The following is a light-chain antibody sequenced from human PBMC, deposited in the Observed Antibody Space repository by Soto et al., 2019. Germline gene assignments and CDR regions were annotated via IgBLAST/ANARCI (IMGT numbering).Light chain of an antibody. J-gene: IGLJ3*02. CDR3: AVWAQSLTGWV. Sequence: QSVLTQPPSASGTPGQRLTISCSGSSSNIGSHFVYWYQHLPGTAPTLLIFRDGQRPSGVPARFFGSKSGTSASLAITGLRSEDEADYYCAVWAQSLTGWVFGGGTKLTVL. CDR1: SSNIGSHF. CDR2: RDG. V-gene: IGLV1-47*01.